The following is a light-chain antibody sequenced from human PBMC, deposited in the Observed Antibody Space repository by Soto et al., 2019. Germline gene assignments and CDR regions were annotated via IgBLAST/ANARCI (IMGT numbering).Light chain of an antibody. CDR1: QSVRSH. Sequence: IVMTQSPATLSVSPVEGVTLSCRASQSVRSHLAWYQQKPGQPPRLLIYGASTRATGIPARFSGNGFGTEFTLTISSLQSEDFAVYYCQQYKNWPLFGQGTRLEIK. CDR3: QQYKNWPL. J-gene: IGKJ5*01. CDR2: GAS. V-gene: IGKV3-15*01.